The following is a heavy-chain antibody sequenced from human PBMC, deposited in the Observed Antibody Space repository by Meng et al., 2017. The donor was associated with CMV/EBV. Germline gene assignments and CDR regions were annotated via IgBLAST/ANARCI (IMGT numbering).Heavy chain of an antibody. Sequence: SETLSLTFAVYGGSFSGYYWSWIRQPPGKGLEWNGEINHSGSTNYNPSLKSRVTKSVYTSKNQFSLKLSSVTAADTAVYYCATGSRLRFLEWLLYGRGYFDYWGQGTLVTVSS. D-gene: IGHD3-3*01. V-gene: IGHV4-34*01. CDR3: ATGSRLRFLEWLLYGRGYFDY. CDR2: INHSGST. J-gene: IGHJ4*02. CDR1: GGSFSGYY.